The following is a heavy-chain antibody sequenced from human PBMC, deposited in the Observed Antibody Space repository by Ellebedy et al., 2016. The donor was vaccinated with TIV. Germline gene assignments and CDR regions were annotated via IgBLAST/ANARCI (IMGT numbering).Heavy chain of an antibody. CDR3: ARFTAMVTLDY. Sequence: SETLSLTXTVSGGSISSGGYYWSWIRQHPGKGLEWIGYIYYSGSTYYNPSLKSRVTISVDTSKNQFSLKLSSVTAADTAVYYCARFTAMVTLDYWGQGTLVTVSS. V-gene: IGHV4-30-4*08. J-gene: IGHJ4*02. CDR1: GGSISSGGYY. D-gene: IGHD5-18*01. CDR2: IYYSGST.